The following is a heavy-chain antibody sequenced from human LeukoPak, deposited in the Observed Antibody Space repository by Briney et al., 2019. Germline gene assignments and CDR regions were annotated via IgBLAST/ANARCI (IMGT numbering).Heavy chain of an antibody. CDR2: IYYSGST. D-gene: IGHD3-9*01. Sequence: SGTLSLTCTVSGGSISSHYWSWIRQPPGKGLEWIGYIYYSGSTNYNASLKSRVTISVDTSKNQFSLKLSSVTAADTAVYYCARVWSYDILTDLNWFDPWGQGTLVTVSS. V-gene: IGHV4-59*11. CDR3: ARVWSYDILTDLNWFDP. CDR1: GGSISSHY. J-gene: IGHJ5*02.